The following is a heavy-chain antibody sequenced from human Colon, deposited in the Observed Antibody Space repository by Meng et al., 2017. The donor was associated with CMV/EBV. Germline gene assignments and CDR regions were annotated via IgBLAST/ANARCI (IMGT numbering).Heavy chain of an antibody. CDR2: ISSAGGDR. CDR1: GFTFSTSE. J-gene: IGHJ5*02. D-gene: IGHD5-12*01. Sequence: GESLKISCAASGFTFSTSEMNWVRQAPGKGLEWVAYISSAGGDRYYADSVKGRFTISRHNAQRSLYLEMNSLSGDDTAVYYCARDLISGTYSGYESDLGPWGQGTLVTVSS. CDR3: ARDLISGTYSGYESDLGP. V-gene: IGHV3-48*03.